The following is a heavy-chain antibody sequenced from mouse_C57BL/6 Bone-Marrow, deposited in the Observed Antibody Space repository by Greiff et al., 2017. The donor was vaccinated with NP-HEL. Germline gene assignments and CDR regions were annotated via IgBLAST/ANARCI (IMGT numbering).Heavy chain of an antibody. V-gene: IGHV1-66*01. D-gene: IGHD1-1*01. CDR1: GYSFTSYY. CDR2: IYPGSGNT. J-gene: IGHJ1*03. Sequence: QVQLQQSGPELVKPGASVKIPCKASGYSFTSYYIHWVKQRPGQGLEWIGWIYPGSGNTKYNEKFKGKATLTADTSSSTAYMQLSSLTSEDSAVYYCARRDTTVVDDWYFDVWGTGTTVTVSS. CDR3: ARRDTTVVDDWYFDV.